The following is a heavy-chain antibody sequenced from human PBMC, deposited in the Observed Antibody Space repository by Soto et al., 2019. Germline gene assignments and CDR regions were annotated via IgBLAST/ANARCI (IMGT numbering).Heavy chain of an antibody. CDR3: ARAGGYYDSSGYIFDY. J-gene: IGHJ4*02. CDR2: ISSSGSTI. V-gene: IGHV3-11*01. D-gene: IGHD3-22*01. Sequence: GGSLRLSCAASGFTFSDYYMSWIRQAPGKGLEWVSYISSSGSTIYYADSVKGRFTIPRDNAKNSLYLQMNSLRAEDTAVYYCARAGGYYDSSGYIFDYWGQGTLVTVSS. CDR1: GFTFSDYY.